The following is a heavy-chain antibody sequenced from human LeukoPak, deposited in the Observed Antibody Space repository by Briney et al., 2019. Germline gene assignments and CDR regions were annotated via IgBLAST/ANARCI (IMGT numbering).Heavy chain of an antibody. CDR1: GYTFTSYD. CDR3: ARGVYSSSWYPRH. J-gene: IGHJ1*01. Sequence: ASVKVSCKASGYTFTSYDINWVRQATAQGLDWMEWMNPNSGNTGYAQKFQGRVTMTRNTSISTAYMELSSLRSEDTAVYYCARGVYSSSWYPRHWGQGTLVTVSS. V-gene: IGHV1-8*01. D-gene: IGHD6-13*01. CDR2: MNPNSGNT.